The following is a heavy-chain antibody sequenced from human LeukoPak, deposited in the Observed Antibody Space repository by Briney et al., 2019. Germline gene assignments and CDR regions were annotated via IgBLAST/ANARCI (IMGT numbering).Heavy chain of an antibody. CDR1: GFTVSSNY. D-gene: IGHD3-10*01. V-gene: IGHV3-53*05. J-gene: IGHJ4*02. Sequence: GGSLRLSCAASGFTVSSNYMSWVRQAPGKGLEWVSVIYSGGSTYYADSVKGRFTISRDTSKNTLYLQMNRLRAEDTAVYYCAKDSVRSGSYYFPDYWGQGTLVTVSS. CDR3: AKDSVRSGSYYFPDY. CDR2: IYSGGST.